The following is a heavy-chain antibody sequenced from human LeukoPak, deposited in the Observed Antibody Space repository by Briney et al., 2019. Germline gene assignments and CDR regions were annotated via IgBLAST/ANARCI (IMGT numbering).Heavy chain of an antibody. D-gene: IGHD6-13*01. Sequence: SETLSLTCTVSGGSISNYYWSWIRQPAGKGLEWIGRIYSDGTTNYSPSLKSRVTMSLEMSKNQFSLRLSSVTAADPAVYYCARGPGIIHYWGQGTLVTVSS. J-gene: IGHJ4*02. CDR2: IYSDGTT. V-gene: IGHV4-4*07. CDR3: ARGPGIIHY. CDR1: GGSISNYY.